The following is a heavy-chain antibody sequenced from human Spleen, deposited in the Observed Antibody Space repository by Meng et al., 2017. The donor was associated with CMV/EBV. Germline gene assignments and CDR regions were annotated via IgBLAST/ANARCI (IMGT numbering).Heavy chain of an antibody. Sequence: GESLKISCAASGFTFDDYGMSWVRQAPGKGLEWVGRIKTKSDGGTAGYAAPVTGRFTISRDDSKNTLYLQMDSMKTEDTAVYYCTTDSYYSDGGSSPLPDFWGQGTLVTVSS. CDR2: IKTKSDGGTA. D-gene: IGHD3-22*01. CDR3: TTDSYYSDGGSSPLPDF. V-gene: IGHV3-15*01. J-gene: IGHJ4*02. CDR1: GFTFDDYG.